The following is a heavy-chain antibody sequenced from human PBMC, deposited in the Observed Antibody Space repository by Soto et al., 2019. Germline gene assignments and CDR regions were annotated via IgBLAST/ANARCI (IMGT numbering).Heavy chain of an antibody. D-gene: IGHD6-6*01. CDR1: GGTFSSYA. Sequence: VKVSCKASGGTFSSYAISWVRRAPGQGLEWMGGIIPISGTANYAQKFQGRVTITADESTSTAYMELSSLRSEDTAVYYCARDRSLAARDAFDIWGQGTMVTVSS. CDR3: ARDRSLAARDAFDI. V-gene: IGHV1-69*13. J-gene: IGHJ3*02. CDR2: IIPISGTA.